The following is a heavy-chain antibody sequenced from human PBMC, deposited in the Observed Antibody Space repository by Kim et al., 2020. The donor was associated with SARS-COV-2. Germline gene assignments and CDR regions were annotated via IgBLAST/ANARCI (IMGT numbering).Heavy chain of an antibody. Sequence: SETLSLTCAVYGGSFSGYYWSWIRQPPGKGLEWIGEINHSGSTNYNPSLKSRVTISVDTSKNQFSLKLSSVTAADTAVYYCARAPFTDNWFDPWGQGTLVTVSS. D-gene: IGHD3-16*01. V-gene: IGHV4-34*01. CDR1: GGSFSGYY. J-gene: IGHJ5*02. CDR2: INHSGST. CDR3: ARAPFTDNWFDP.